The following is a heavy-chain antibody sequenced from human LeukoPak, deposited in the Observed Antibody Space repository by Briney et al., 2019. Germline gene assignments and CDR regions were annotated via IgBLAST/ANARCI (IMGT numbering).Heavy chain of an antibody. CDR3: ARPGSFNNWFDP. J-gene: IGHJ5*02. Sequence: PSETLSLSCGVYGGSFNGYYWSWIRQLPGKGLEWIGSIYYSGSTYYNPSLKSRVTISVDTSKNQFSLKLSSVTAADTAVYYCARPGSFNNWFDPWGQGTLVTVSS. CDR2: IYYSGST. D-gene: IGHD6-13*01. CDR1: GGSFNGYY. V-gene: IGHV4-34*01.